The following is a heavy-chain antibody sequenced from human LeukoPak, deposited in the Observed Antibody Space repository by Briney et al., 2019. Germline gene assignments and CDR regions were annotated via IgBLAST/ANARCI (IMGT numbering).Heavy chain of an antibody. CDR1: GFTFSSYW. J-gene: IGHJ3*02. CDR2: IKQDGSEK. D-gene: IGHD3-3*01. CDR3: ARGPRRYDFWSGSPAFDI. Sequence: PGGSLRLSCAASGFTFSSYWMSWVRQAPGKGLEWVANIKQDGSEKYYVDSVKGRFTISRDNAKNSLYLQMNSLRAEDTAVYYCARGPRRYDFWSGSPAFDIWGQGTMVTVSS. V-gene: IGHV3-7*01.